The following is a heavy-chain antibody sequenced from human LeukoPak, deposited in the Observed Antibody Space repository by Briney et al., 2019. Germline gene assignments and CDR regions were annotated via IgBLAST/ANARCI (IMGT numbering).Heavy chain of an antibody. CDR3: ARHKGYCSSTSCYFVDY. V-gene: IGHV4-39*01. J-gene: IGHJ4*02. Sequence: SETLSLTCTVSGGSISSSSNYWGWIRQPPGKGLEWIGSIYYSGSTYYNPSLKSRVTISVDTSKNQFSLKLSSVTAADTAVYYCARHKGYCSSTSCYFVDYWGQGTLVTVSS. CDR1: GGSISSSSNY. CDR2: IYYSGST. D-gene: IGHD2-2*01.